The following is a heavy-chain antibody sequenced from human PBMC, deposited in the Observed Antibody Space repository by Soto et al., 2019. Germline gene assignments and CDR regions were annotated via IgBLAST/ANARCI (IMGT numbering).Heavy chain of an antibody. Sequence: ASVKVSCKASGYTFTTYFIHWVRQAAGQGLEWMAVINPSDGSTTYAQKFQGRVTMTRDTSTSTVYMDLGSLTSEDTAVYFCTRDLGGSYFDYWGQGTQVTVS. D-gene: IGHD1-26*01. CDR1: GYTFTTYF. CDR2: INPSDGST. V-gene: IGHV1-46*03. J-gene: IGHJ4*02. CDR3: TRDLGGSYFDY.